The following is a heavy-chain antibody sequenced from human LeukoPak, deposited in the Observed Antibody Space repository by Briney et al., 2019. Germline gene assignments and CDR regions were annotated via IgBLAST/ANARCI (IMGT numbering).Heavy chain of an antibody. D-gene: IGHD3-22*01. J-gene: IGHJ4*02. V-gene: IGHV3-48*03. CDR2: ISSSGSTI. CDR1: GFTFSSYE. Sequence: PGGSLRLSCAASGFTFSSYETNWVRQAPGKGLEWVSYISSSGSTIYYADSVKGRFTISRDNAKNSLYLQMNSLRAEDTAVYYCARDSRLNYYDSSGANDYWGQGTLVTVSS. CDR3: ARDSRLNYYDSSGANDY.